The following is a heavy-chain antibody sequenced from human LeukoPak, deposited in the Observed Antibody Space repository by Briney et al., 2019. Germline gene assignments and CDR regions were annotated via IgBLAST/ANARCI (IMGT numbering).Heavy chain of an antibody. J-gene: IGHJ4*02. CDR2: ISSSSSYI. Sequence: KAGGSLRLSCAASGFTFSSYSMNWVRQAPGKGLEWVSSISSSSSYIYYADSVKGRFTSSRDNSKNTLYLQMNSLRAEDTAVYYCAKDDSGGGDSSGYYPGSFDYWGQGTLVTVSS. D-gene: IGHD3-22*01. CDR1: GFTFSSYS. V-gene: IGHV3-21*01. CDR3: AKDDSGGGDSSGYYPGSFDY.